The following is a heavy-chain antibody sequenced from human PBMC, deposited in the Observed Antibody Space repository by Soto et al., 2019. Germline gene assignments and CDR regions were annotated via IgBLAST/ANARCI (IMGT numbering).Heavy chain of an antibody. J-gene: IGHJ6*02. Sequence: GSLRLSCAASGFTFSSYGMRWVRQAPGKGLEWVAVIWYDGSNKYYADSVKGRFTISRDNSKNTPYLQMNSLRAEDTAVYYCARDSRAATFHDVSFYYYGMDVWGQGTTVTVSS. D-gene: IGHD3-16*01. CDR1: GFTFSSYG. CDR2: IWYDGSNK. V-gene: IGHV3-33*01. CDR3: ARDSRAATFHDVSFYYYGMDV.